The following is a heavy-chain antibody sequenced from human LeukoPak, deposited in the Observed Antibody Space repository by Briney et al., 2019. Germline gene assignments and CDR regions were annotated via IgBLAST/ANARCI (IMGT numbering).Heavy chain of an antibody. CDR3: ARDHYDFWSGYHSHYYMDV. Sequence: SETLSLTCTVSGGSISSYYWSWIRQPPGKGLEWIGYIYYSGSTNYNPSLKSRVTISVDTSKNQFSLKLSSVTAADTAVYYCARDHYDFWSGYHSHYYMDVWGKGTTVTVSS. V-gene: IGHV4-59*01. D-gene: IGHD3-3*01. J-gene: IGHJ6*03. CDR2: IYYSGST. CDR1: GGSISSYY.